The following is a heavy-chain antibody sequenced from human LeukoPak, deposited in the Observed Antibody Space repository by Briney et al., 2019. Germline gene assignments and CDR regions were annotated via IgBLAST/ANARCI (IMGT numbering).Heavy chain of an antibody. CDR2: IYYSGST. CDR1: GGPISSNSYY. Sequence: SETLSLTCTVSGGPISSNSYYWGWIRQPPGKGLEWIGTIYYSGSTYYNPSLKSRVTISVDTSKNQFSLKLSSVTAADTAVYYCARVPGYSYGYFDYWGQGTLVTVSS. D-gene: IGHD5-18*01. J-gene: IGHJ4*02. CDR3: ARVPGYSYGYFDY. V-gene: IGHV4-39*01.